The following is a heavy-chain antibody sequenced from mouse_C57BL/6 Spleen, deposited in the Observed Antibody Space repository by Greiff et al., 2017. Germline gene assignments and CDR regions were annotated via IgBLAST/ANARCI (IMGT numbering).Heavy chain of an antibody. CDR1: GYTFTSSW. Sequence: QVQLQQPGAELVMPGASVKLSCKASGYTFTSSWMHWVKQRPGQGLEWIGEIDPSDSYTNYNQKFKGKSTLTVDKSSSTAYMQLSSLTSEDSAVYYCARRDYNYFDYWGQGTTLTVSS. J-gene: IGHJ2*01. CDR3: ARRDYNYFDY. CDR2: IDPSDSYT. D-gene: IGHD2-4*01. V-gene: IGHV1-69*01.